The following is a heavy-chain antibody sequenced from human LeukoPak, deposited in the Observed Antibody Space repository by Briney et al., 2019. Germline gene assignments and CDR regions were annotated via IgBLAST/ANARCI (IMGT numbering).Heavy chain of an antibody. D-gene: IGHD3-22*01. CDR1: GITFSTYA. CDR2: ISGSGGST. CDR3: ARRRYYYDSSGRTTYYYMDV. J-gene: IGHJ6*03. Sequence: GGSLRLSCAVSGITFSTYAVRWVRQAPGKGLEWVSAISGSGGSTYYADSVKGRFTISRDNSKNTLYLQMNSLRAEDTAVYYCARRRYYYDSSGRTTYYYMDVWGKGTTVTVSS. V-gene: IGHV3-23*01.